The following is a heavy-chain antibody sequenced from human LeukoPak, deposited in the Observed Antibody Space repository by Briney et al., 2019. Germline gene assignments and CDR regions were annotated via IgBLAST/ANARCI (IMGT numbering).Heavy chain of an antibody. CDR3: ARDRYDFWRGLIDY. J-gene: IGHJ4*02. CDR2: INPNSGGT. D-gene: IGHD3-3*01. CDR1: GYTFTGYY. V-gene: IGHV1-2*04. Sequence: ASVKVSCKASGYTFTGYYMHWVRQAPGQGLEWMGWINPNSGGTNYAQKFQGWVTMTRDTSISTAYMELSRLRSDDTAVYYCARDRYDFWRGLIDYWGQGTLVTVSS.